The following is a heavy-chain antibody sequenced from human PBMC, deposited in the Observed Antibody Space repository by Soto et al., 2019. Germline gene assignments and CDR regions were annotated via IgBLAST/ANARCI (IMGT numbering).Heavy chain of an antibody. Sequence: SETLSLTCTVSGGSISSYYWSWIRQPPGKGLEWIGYIYYSGSTNYNPSLKSRVTISVDTSKNQFSLQLSSVTAADTAFYYCARGDYRLAVCGQGTTVTVSS. CDR2: IYYSGST. D-gene: IGHD3-10*01. CDR1: GGSISSYY. CDR3: ARGDYRLAV. V-gene: IGHV4-59*08. J-gene: IGHJ6*02.